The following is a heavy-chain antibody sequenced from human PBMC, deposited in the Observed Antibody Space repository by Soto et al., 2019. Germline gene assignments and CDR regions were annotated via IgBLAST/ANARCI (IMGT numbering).Heavy chain of an antibody. CDR3: AVVPAANDHDAFDI. CDR1: GFTFSSYS. CDR2: ISSSSSYI. J-gene: IGHJ3*02. D-gene: IGHD2-2*01. Sequence: GGSLRLSCAVSGFTFSSYSMNWVRQAPGKGLEWVSSISSSSSYIYYADSVKGRFTISRDNAKNSLYLQMNSLRAEDTAVYYCAVVPAANDHDAFDIWGQGTMVTVSS. V-gene: IGHV3-21*01.